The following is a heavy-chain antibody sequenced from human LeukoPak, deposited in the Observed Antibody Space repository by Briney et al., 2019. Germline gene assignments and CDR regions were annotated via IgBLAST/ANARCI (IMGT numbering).Heavy chain of an antibody. CDR1: GCSFSTRGMW. CDR2: IDSDDDE. D-gene: IGHD4-11*01. J-gene: IGHJ6*03. V-gene: IGHV2-70*17. Sequence: SGPTLLNPTQTLTLTCTSSGCSFSTRGMWESWIRQAPRKALEWLTRIDSDDDEFYTTSLKTRLSIFKDTSKTLAVLTMTNMDPVDTATYYCARTLRHSISSEVNYYYMDVWGKGTTVTVSS. CDR3: ARTLRHSISSEVNYYYMDV.